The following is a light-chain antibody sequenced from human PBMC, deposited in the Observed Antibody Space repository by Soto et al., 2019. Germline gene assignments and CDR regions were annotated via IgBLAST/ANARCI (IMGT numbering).Light chain of an antibody. CDR3: QQSYSTPIT. V-gene: IGKV1-39*01. CDR2: AAS. J-gene: IGKJ5*01. CDR1: QSISSY. Sequence: DIQRTQSPSSLSASVGDRVTITCRASQSISSYLNWYQQKPGKAPKLLIYAASSLQSGVPSRFSGSGSGTDFILTISSLQPEDFATYYCQQSYSTPITFGQGTRLEIK.